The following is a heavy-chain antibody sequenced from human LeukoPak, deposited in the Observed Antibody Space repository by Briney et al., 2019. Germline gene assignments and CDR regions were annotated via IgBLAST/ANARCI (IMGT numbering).Heavy chain of an antibody. V-gene: IGHV3-33*08. CDR1: GFTVSSYG. J-gene: IGHJ4*02. D-gene: IGHD6-19*01. CDR2: IWYDGSNK. Sequence: PGGSLRLSCAASGFTVSSYGMHWVRQAPGKGREWGAVIWYDGSNKYYADSVKGRFTISRDNSKTTLYLQMNSLRAEDTAVYYCARVTDIAVAGTGIDYWGQGTLVTVSS. CDR3: ARVTDIAVAGTGIDY.